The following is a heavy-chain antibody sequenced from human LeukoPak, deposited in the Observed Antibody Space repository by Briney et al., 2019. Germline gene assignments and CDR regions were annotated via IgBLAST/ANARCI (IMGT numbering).Heavy chain of an antibody. CDR2: ISSSGSTI. CDR3: ARETSVPAANFDY. D-gene: IGHD2-2*01. CDR1: GFTFSDYY. V-gene: IGHV3-11*04. Sequence: GGSLRLSCAASGFTFSDYYMSWIRQAPGKGLEWVSYISSSGSTIYYADSVKGRFTISRDSAKNSLYLQMNSLRAEDTAVYYCARETSVPAANFDYWGQGTLVTVSS. J-gene: IGHJ4*02.